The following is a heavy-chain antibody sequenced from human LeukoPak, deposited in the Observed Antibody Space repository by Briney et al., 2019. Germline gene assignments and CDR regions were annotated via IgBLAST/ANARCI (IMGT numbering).Heavy chain of an antibody. CDR2: IYYRGST. CDR1: TGSITNYY. D-gene: IGHD4-23*01. V-gene: IGHV4-59*08. Sequence: PSETLSLTCPLSTGSITNYYWSWIRQPTGKGMEWLGFIYYRGSTNYNPSLKSRVTMSVDTSKNQFSLKLRSVTAADTAVYYCARRGATYGGNDFDLWVQGTLVSVSS. CDR3: ARRGATYGGNDFDL. J-gene: IGHJ4*02.